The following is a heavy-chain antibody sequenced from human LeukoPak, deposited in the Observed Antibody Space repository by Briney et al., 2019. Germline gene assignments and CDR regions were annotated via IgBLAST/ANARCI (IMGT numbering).Heavy chain of an antibody. CDR1: GFTFSSYA. V-gene: IGHV3-23*01. CDR2: ISGRGGST. CDR3: AKELGMIVVEGPIDY. J-gene: IGHJ4*02. D-gene: IGHD3-22*01. Sequence: GGSLRLSCAASGFTFSSYAMSWVRQAPGKGLEWVSAISGRGGSTYYADSVKGRFTISRDNSKNTLYLQMNSLRAEDTAVYYCAKELGMIVVEGPIDYWGQGTLVTVSS.